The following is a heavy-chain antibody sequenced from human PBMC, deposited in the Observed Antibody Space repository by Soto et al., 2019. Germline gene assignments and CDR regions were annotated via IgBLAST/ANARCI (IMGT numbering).Heavy chain of an antibody. J-gene: IGHJ5*02. CDR3: ARDGNYYTSGEGHWFDP. D-gene: IGHD2-15*01. V-gene: IGHV1-2*02. Sequence: QIELVQSGAEVTKSGASVKVSCKTSGYTFAEFYVHWVRQVPGQRLEGMGWIKPNTGGKHYALKFQERVTVTHDTSIRTAYMELARLRSDDTATYYCARDGNYYTSGEGHWFDPWGQGTLITVSP. CDR2: IKPNTGGK. CDR1: GYTFAEFY.